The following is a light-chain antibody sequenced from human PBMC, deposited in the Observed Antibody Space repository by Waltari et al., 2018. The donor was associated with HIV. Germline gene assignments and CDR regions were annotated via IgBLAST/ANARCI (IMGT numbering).Light chain of an antibody. CDR3: QQSYSIPLT. J-gene: IGKJ3*01. Sequence: DIQMTQPPSSLSASVGDRVTMTCRASQSISSKLNWYQQRPGKAPDLLIYSASALKSGVPSRFSSSGSGTDFTLTISSLQTEDFVTYYCQQSYSIPLTFGPGTKVEI. CDR1: QSISSK. CDR2: SAS. V-gene: IGKV1-39*01.